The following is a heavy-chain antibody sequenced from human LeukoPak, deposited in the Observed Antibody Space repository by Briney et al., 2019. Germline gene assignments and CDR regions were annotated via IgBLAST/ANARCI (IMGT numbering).Heavy chain of an antibody. CDR2: IYYSGST. CDR3: ARGPWDKQHPGHYFDY. Sequence: SETLSLTCTVSGGSISSSSYYWGWIRQPPGKGLEWIGSIYYSGSTYYNPSLKSRVTISVDTSKNQFSLKLSSVTAADTAVYYCARGPWDKQHPGHYFDYWGQGTLVTVSS. J-gene: IGHJ4*02. CDR1: GGSISSSSYY. V-gene: IGHV4-39*07. D-gene: IGHD6-13*01.